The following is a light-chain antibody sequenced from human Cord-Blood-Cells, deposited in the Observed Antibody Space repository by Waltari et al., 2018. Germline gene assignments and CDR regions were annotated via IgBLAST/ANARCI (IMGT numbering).Light chain of an antibody. CDR2: EGS. J-gene: IGLJ2*01. CDR1: SSDVGSYNL. CDR3: CSYAGSSSVV. Sequence: ALTQPASVSGSPGQSITISCTGTSSDVGSYNLVSWYQQHPGKAPKLMIYEGSKRPSGVSNRFSGSKSGNTASLTISGLQAEDEADYYCCSYAGSSSVVFGGGTKLTVL. V-gene: IGLV2-23*01.